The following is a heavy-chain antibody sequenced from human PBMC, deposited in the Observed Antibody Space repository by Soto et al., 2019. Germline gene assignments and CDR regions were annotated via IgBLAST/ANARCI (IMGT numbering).Heavy chain of an antibody. J-gene: IGHJ4*02. CDR3: ARTPYYNATGGYYY. Sequence: EVQLVESGGGLVKPGGSLRLSCAASGFTFSSYTMNWVRQAPGKGLEWVSSISSSSTYIYYADSVKGRFTISRDNAKNSPYLQMNSLRDEATAVYCCARTPYYNATGGYYYWGQGTLVAVSS. V-gene: IGHV3-21*01. D-gene: IGHD3-22*01. CDR1: GFTFSSYT. CDR2: ISSSSTYI.